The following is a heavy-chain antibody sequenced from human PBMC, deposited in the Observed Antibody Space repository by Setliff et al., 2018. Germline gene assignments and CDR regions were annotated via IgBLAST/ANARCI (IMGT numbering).Heavy chain of an antibody. Sequence: TLSLTCTVSGGSISGYYWSWIRQSPGKGLEWIGYIYYSETTNYSPSLKSRVTISVDTSKNQVSLKLSSVTAADTAVYYCARDGDYFGSGNRFDPWGQGTLVTVSS. CDR3: ARDGDYFGSGNRFDP. D-gene: IGHD3-10*01. J-gene: IGHJ5*02. CDR1: GGSISGYY. CDR2: IYYSETT. V-gene: IGHV4-59*01.